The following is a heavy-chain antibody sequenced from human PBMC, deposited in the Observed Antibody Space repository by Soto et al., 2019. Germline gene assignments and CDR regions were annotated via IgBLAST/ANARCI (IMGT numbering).Heavy chain of an antibody. CDR3: AKCPPISIVATIFDY. CDR1: GFTFSSYA. D-gene: IGHD5-12*01. V-gene: IGHV3-23*01. Sequence: GGSLRLSCAASGFTFSSYAMSWVRQAPGKGLEWVSAISGSGGSTYYADSVKGRFIISRDNSKNTLYLQMNSLRAEDTAVYYCAKCPPISIVATIFDYWGQGTLVTVSS. J-gene: IGHJ4*02. CDR2: ISGSGGST.